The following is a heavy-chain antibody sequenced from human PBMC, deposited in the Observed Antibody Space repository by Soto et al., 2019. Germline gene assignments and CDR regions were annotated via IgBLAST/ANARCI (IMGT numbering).Heavy chain of an antibody. D-gene: IGHD2-21*01. CDR1: GYSFTSYW. J-gene: IGHJ3*02. V-gene: IGHV5-10-1*03. CDR2: IDPSDSYT. Sequence: EVQLVQSGAEVKKPGESLRISCKGSGYSFTSYWISWVRQMPGKALEWMGRIDPSDSYTNYSPSFQGHVTISADKSISTAYLQWSSLQASDTAMYDCARMWDRYDDAFDIWGLGRMVTDSS. CDR3: ARMWDRYDDAFDI.